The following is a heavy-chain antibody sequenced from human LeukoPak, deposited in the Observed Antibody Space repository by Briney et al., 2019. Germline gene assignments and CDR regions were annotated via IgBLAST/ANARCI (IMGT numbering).Heavy chain of an antibody. CDR1: GFTFSSYA. D-gene: IGHD5-12*01. V-gene: IGHV3-30*04. CDR3: AKGGGYEAQYYYYYLDV. Sequence: PGGSLRLSCAASGFTFSSYAMHWVRQAPGKGLEWVAVISYDGSNKYYADSVKGRFTASRDNSKNTLYLQMKSLRAEDTAVYYCAKGGGYEAQYYYYYLDVWGKGTTVTISS. J-gene: IGHJ6*03. CDR2: ISYDGSNK.